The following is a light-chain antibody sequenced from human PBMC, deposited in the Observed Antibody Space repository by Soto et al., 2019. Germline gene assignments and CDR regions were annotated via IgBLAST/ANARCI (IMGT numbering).Light chain of an antibody. V-gene: IGKV1-39*01. CDR2: AAS. CDR3: QQTYSTPIT. J-gene: IGKJ5*01. Sequence: QMTQSPSSLSASVGDRVTIRCRASQTVRTYLNWYQQKPGKAPILLIYAASSLPSAVPPRFTGAGSETDFTLTISSLQPEDFGTYYCQQTYSTPITFGQGTRLEIK. CDR1: QTVRTY.